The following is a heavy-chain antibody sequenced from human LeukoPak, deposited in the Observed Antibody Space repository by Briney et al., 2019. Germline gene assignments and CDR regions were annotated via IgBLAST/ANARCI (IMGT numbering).Heavy chain of an antibody. Sequence: GGSLRLSCAASGFTFSSYSMNWVRQAPGKGLEWVSSISSSSSYIYYADSVKGRFTISRDNAKNSLYLQMNSLRAEDTAVYYCARTRAVAGTIGWFDPWGQGTLVTVSS. D-gene: IGHD6-19*01. V-gene: IGHV3-21*01. CDR2: ISSSSSYI. J-gene: IGHJ5*02. CDR1: GFTFSSYS. CDR3: ARTRAVAGTIGWFDP.